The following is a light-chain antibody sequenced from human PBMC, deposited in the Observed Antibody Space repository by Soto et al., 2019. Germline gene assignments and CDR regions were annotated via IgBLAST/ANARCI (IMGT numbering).Light chain of an antibody. CDR1: SSDVGGYNY. J-gene: IGLJ2*01. CDR3: SAYTSSSTFVV. CDR2: EVS. Sequence: QSVLTQPASVSGSPGQSITISCTGTSSDVGGYNYVSWYQQHPGKAPKLMIYEVSNRPSGVSNRFSGSKSGNTASLTISGLQAEDEADDYCSAYTSSSTFVVFGGGTKVTVL. V-gene: IGLV2-14*01.